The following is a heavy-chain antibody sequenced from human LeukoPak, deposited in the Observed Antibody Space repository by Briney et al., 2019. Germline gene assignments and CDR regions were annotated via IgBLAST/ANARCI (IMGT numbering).Heavy chain of an antibody. J-gene: IGHJ5*02. CDR2: ISGSGGST. CDR1: GFTFSSYA. D-gene: IGHD5-12*01. V-gene: IGHV3-23*01. CDR3: SNFPAGYTGYDWYCLDL. Sequence: PGGSLRLSCAASGFTFSSYAMSWVRQAPGKGLEWVSAISGSGGSTYYADSVKGRFTISRDNSKNTLYLQMNSLRAEDTAVYYCSNFPAGYTGYDWYCLDLWGQGTLVTVSS.